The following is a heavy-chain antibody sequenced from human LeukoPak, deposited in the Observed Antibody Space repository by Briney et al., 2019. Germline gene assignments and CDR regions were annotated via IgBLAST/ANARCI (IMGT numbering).Heavy chain of an antibody. Sequence: GGSLRLSCTASGFSFSSFWMSWVRQAPGKGLEWVSAISGSGGSTYYADSVKGRFTISRDNSKNTLYLQMNSLRAEDTAVCYCTKEAYYYDSSGFQHWGQGTLVTVSS. J-gene: IGHJ1*01. CDR3: TKEAYYYDSSGFQH. CDR2: ISGSGGST. CDR1: GFSFSSFW. D-gene: IGHD3-22*01. V-gene: IGHV3-23*01.